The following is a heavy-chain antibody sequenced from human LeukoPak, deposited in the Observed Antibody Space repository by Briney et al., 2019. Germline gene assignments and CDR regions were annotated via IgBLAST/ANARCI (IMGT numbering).Heavy chain of an antibody. CDR2: ISAYNGNT. Sequence: ASVKVSCKASGYTFTSYGISWVRQAPGQGLEWMGWISAYNGNTNYAQKLQGRVTMTTDTSTSTAYMELRSLRSDDTAVYYCARGYCSGGSCLPYYYYYYMDVWGKGATVTVSS. V-gene: IGHV1-18*01. J-gene: IGHJ6*03. CDR1: GYTFTSYG. D-gene: IGHD2-15*01. CDR3: ARGYCSGGSCLPYYYYYYMDV.